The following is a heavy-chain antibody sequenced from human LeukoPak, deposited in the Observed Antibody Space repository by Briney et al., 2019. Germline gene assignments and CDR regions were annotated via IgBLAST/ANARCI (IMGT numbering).Heavy chain of an antibody. Sequence: GGPLRLSCAASGFTVSNDYMSWVRQAPGKGLEWVSVIYSGGTTYYADSVKGRFTISRDNSKNTLSLQMNSLRAEDTAVYYCARGGYYDTSGYYYVGYFQLWGLGTLVTVSS. V-gene: IGHV3-53*01. J-gene: IGHJ1*01. CDR3: ARGGYYDTSGYYYVGYFQL. D-gene: IGHD3-22*01. CDR1: GFTVSNDY. CDR2: IYSGGTT.